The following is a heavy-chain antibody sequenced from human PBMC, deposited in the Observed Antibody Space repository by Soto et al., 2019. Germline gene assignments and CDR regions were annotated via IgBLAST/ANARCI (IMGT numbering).Heavy chain of an antibody. CDR2: IYYSGST. J-gene: IGHJ4*02. D-gene: IGHD2-21*02. CDR3: ARGAGSYCGGDCYSFDY. Sequence: QVQLQESGPGLVKPSQTLSLTCTVSGGSISSGGYYWSWIRQHPGKGLEWIGYIYYSGSTYYNPSLQRRVTRSVDTSNNQCSLKLSSVTAADTAVYYCARGAGSYCGGDCYSFDYWGQGTLVTVSS. CDR1: GGSISSGGYY. V-gene: IGHV4-31*03.